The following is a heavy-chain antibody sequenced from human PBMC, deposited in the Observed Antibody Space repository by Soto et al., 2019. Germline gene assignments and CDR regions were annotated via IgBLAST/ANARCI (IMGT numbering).Heavy chain of an antibody. CDR1: GLTFSRYP. D-gene: IGHD3-10*01. CDR3: AKFMAADFYYALDD. CDR2: ISHNGGDK. Sequence: QVQLVESGGGVVQPGGSLRLSCTVSGLTFSRYPMHWVRQAPGKGLEWLALISHNGGDKYYADSVKGRFTISRDNSKNTLYLQMSSLRVDDSAVYFCAKFMAADFYYALDDWGQGTSVTVTS. J-gene: IGHJ6*02. V-gene: IGHV3-30-3*01.